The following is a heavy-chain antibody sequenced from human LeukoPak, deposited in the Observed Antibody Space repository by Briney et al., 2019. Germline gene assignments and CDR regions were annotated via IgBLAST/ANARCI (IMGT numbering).Heavy chain of an antibody. CDR2: INHSGST. CDR1: GGSFSGYY. CDR3: ARRPGLAAAGTVLDY. J-gene: IGHJ4*02. V-gene: IGHV4-34*01. D-gene: IGHD6-13*01. Sequence: PSETLSLTCAVYGGSFSGYYWSWIRQPPGKGLEWIGEINHSGSTNYNPSPKSRVTISVDTSKNQFSLKLSSVTAADTAVYYCARRPGLAAAGTVLDYWGQGTLVTVSS.